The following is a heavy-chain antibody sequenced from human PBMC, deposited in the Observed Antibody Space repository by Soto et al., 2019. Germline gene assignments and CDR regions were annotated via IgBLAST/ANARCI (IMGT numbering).Heavy chain of an antibody. J-gene: IGHJ4*02. CDR1: GFSLSTRGVG. Sequence: QITLKASGPTLVKPTQTLTLTCTFSGFSLSTRGVGVGWIRQPPGKALEWLAVIYWDDTKHYSQSLKSRLTITKDTSNNQVVLTMTNMDPVDTATYYCAHKGYGDYPIDYWGQGTLVTVSS. D-gene: IGHD4-17*01. V-gene: IGHV2-5*02. CDR3: AHKGYGDYPIDY. CDR2: IYWDDTK.